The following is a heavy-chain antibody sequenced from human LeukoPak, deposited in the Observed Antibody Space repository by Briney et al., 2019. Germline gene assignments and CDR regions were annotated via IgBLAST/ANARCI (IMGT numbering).Heavy chain of an antibody. V-gene: IGHV4-30-2*01. CDR2: SYHSGST. CDR3: ASRIIGYYFDY. D-gene: IGHD6-13*01. CDR1: GCSISSGGYS. Sequence: SETLSLTCAVSGCSISSGGYSWSWIRQPPGKGLEWIGYSYHSGSTYYNPSLKSRVTISVDRSKNQFSLKLSSVTAADTAVYYCASRIIGYYFDYWGQGTLVTVSS. J-gene: IGHJ4*02.